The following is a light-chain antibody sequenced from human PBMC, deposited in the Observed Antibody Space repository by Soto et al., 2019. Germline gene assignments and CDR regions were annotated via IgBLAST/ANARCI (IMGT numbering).Light chain of an antibody. CDR3: EQYNSDPLT. Sequence: DLPMTQSPSSLSASVGDRITITCRARQGISNYLAWYQQKPGKVPKLLIYAASTLQSGVPSRFSGSGSGTDFTLTISSLQPEDVATYYCEQYNSDPLTFGGGTKVEIE. CDR2: AAS. J-gene: IGKJ4*01. V-gene: IGKV1-27*01. CDR1: QGISNY.